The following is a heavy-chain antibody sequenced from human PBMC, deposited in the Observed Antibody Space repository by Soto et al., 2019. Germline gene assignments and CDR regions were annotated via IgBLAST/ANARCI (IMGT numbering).Heavy chain of an antibody. J-gene: IGHJ6*02. CDR2: ISYDGSNK. D-gene: IGHD3-10*01. Sequence: GGSLRLSCAASGFTFSSYAMHWVRQAPGKGLEWVAVISYDGSNKYYADSVKGRFTISRDNSKNTLYLQMNSLRAEDTAVYYCARSRSYYYGSGSYYYYYGMDVWGQGTTVTVSS. CDR3: ARSRSYYYGSGSYYYYYGMDV. V-gene: IGHV3-30-3*01. CDR1: GFTFSSYA.